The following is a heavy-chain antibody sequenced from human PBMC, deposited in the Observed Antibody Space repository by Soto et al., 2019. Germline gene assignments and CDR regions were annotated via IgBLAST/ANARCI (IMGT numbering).Heavy chain of an antibody. Sequence: VHLVQSGAEVKKPGASVKVSCKASDYTFTSYESTWVRQAPGQGLEWMGWISAHNGNTDYAQKLQGRVIVTRDTSTSTAYMELRSLRSDDSAVYYCARGRYGDYWGQGALVTVSS. CDR2: ISAHNGNT. D-gene: IGHD1-1*01. V-gene: IGHV1-18*01. J-gene: IGHJ4*02. CDR3: ARGRYGDY. CDR1: DYTFTSYE.